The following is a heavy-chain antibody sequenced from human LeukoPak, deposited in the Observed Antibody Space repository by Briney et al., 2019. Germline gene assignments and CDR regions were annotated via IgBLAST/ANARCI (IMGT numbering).Heavy chain of an antibody. CDR3: VRGGHKLDIETSRYYYGLDV. Sequence: GGSLRLSCAASGITLSDYWMYWVRQGPGKGLVHVSRIESDGSRTVYADSVKGRFTISRDNAKNTMYLQMNSLRAEDTAVYYCVRGGHKLDIETSRYYYGLDVWGRGPRSPSPQ. D-gene: IGHD2-2*03. CDR2: IESDGSRT. CDR1: GITLSDYW. J-gene: IGHJ6*01. V-gene: IGHV3-74*03.